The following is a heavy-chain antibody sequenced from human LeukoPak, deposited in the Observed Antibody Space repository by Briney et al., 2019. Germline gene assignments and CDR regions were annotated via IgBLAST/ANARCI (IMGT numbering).Heavy chain of an antibody. J-gene: IGHJ4*02. V-gene: IGHV3-7*01. D-gene: IGHD3-16*01. CDR1: GPDFTTHW. CDR3: VRGGRRDDAIAYTESPDY. CDR2: TKQDGSER. Sequence: GGSLRLSCAASGPDFTTHWMSWVRQPPRKGLEWVANTKQDGSERYYVDAVKGRFTTSRGNAKNSVFLQMDSLRVEDTAVYYCVRGGRRDDAIAYTESPDYWGQGTLVTVSS.